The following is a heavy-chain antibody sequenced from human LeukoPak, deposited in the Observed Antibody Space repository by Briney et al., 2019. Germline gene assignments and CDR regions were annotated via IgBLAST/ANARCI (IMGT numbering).Heavy chain of an antibody. CDR1: GFTFSSYA. J-gene: IGHJ4*02. D-gene: IGHD1-26*01. CDR3: AKAYYSGSYYPFDY. V-gene: IGHV3-23*01. Sequence: GGSLRLSCAASGFTFSSYAMGWVRQAPGKGLEWVSAISGSGGSAYYADSVKGRFTISRDNSKNTLYLQMNSLRAEDTAVYYCAKAYYSGSYYPFDYWGQGTLVTVSS. CDR2: ISGSGGSA.